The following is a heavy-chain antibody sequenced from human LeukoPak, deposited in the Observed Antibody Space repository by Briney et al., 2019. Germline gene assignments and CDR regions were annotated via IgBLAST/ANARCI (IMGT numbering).Heavy chain of an antibody. J-gene: IGHJ4*02. Sequence: PGGSLRLSCAACEYLFSICGMQWARQAPGKGLEWVSFIRYDGSNEYYADSVKGRFTISRDNSKNTLYLQMNSLRFEDTAVYLFGTNDSGWSNFWGQGTQVTVSS. CDR3: GTNDSGWSNF. CDR1: EYLFSICG. D-gene: IGHD6-19*01. V-gene: IGHV3-30*02. CDR2: IRYDGSNE.